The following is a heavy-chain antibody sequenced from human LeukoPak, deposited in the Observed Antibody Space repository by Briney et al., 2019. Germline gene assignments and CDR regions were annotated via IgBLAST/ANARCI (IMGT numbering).Heavy chain of an antibody. CDR3: ARERIAAAGASFDY. CDR2: IIPIFGTA. J-gene: IGHJ4*02. CDR1: GGTFSSYA. D-gene: IGHD6-13*01. Sequence: SVTVSCTASGGTFSSYAISWVRQAPGQGLEWMGGIIPIFGTANYAQKFQGRVTITADESTSTAYMELSSLRSEDTAVYYCARERIAAAGASFDYWGQGTLVTVSS. V-gene: IGHV1-69*13.